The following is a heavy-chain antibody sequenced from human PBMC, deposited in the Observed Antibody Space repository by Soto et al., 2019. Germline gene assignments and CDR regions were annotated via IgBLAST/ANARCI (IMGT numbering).Heavy chain of an antibody. CDR1: GFTFSSYA. CDR3: ATSAAYCGGDCYRDY. J-gene: IGHJ4*02. Sequence: GESLKISCAASGFTFSSYAMSWVRQAPGKGLEWVSAISGSGGSTYYADSVKGRFTISRDNSKNTLYLQMNSLRAEDTAVYYCATSAAYCGGDCYRDYWGQGTLVTVSS. D-gene: IGHD2-21*02. V-gene: IGHV3-23*01. CDR2: ISGSGGST.